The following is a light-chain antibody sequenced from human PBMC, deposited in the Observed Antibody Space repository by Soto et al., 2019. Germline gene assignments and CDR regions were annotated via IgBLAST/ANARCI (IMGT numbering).Light chain of an antibody. V-gene: IGKV3-20*01. CDR2: GTS. CDR1: DRIYSAY. CDR3: QQYGNSPIT. J-gene: IGKJ5*01. Sequence: VFTQSPCTLSVSRGERANLSCRASDRIYSAYLGWYQQKPGQAPRLLIYGTSSRATGIPDRFSGSGSGTDFTLTISRLEPEDFAVYYCQQYGNSPITFGQGTRLEIK.